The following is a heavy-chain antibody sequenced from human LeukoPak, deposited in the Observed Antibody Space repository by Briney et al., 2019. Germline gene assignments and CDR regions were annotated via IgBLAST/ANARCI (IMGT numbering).Heavy chain of an antibody. J-gene: IGHJ4*02. CDR2: IYYSGST. Sequence: SETLSLTCVVSGHSISSSNWWGWIRPPPGKGLEWIGYIYYSGSTYYNPSLNSRVTMSVDTSKNQFSLKLSSVTAVDTAVYYCARSLAVAGTSAYFDYWGQGTLVTVSS. V-gene: IGHV4-28*01. D-gene: IGHD6-19*01. CDR3: ARSLAVAGTSAYFDY. CDR1: GHSISSSNW.